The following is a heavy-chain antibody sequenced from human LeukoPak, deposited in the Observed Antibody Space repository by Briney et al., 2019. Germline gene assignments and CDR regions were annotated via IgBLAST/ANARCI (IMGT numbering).Heavy chain of an antibody. D-gene: IGHD6-13*01. Sequence: GGSLRLSCAASGFTLSSYAMMRVRQAPGKGREWVSAISGRGGSTYYADSVKGRFTISRDNCKNTLYLQIIRLRAEETAVYYCAKSYSSSWYTYFDYWGQGTLVTVSS. CDR3: AKSYSSSWYTYFDY. V-gene: IGHV3-23*01. CDR2: ISGRGGST. CDR1: GFTLSSYA. J-gene: IGHJ4*02.